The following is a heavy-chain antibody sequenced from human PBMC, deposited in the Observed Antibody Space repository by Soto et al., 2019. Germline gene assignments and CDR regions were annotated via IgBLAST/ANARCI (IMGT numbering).Heavy chain of an antibody. CDR2: INHSGST. CDR3: AREVYCSSTSCYPLIHYYYYMDV. V-gene: IGHV4-34*01. D-gene: IGHD2-2*01. CDR1: GGSFSGYY. Sequence: PSETLSLTCAVYGGSFSGYYWIWIRQPPGKGLEWIGEINHSGSTNYNPSLKSRVTISVDTSKNQFSLKLSSVTAADTAVYYCAREVYCSSTSCYPLIHYYYYMDVWGKGTTVTVSS. J-gene: IGHJ6*03.